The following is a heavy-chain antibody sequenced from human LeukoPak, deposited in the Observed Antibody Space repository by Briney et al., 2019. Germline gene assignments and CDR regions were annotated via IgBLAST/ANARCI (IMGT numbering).Heavy chain of an antibody. CDR1: GFPFSSYW. V-gene: IGHV3-7*03. CDR2: IKQDGSKK. J-gene: IGHJ4*02. Sequence: GGSLRLSCVASGFPFSSYWMTWVRQAPGKGLEWVANIKQDGSKKSYVDSVKGRFTISRDNAKNSLYLQMNSLRAEDTAVYYCATDVIAAAGTADFWGQGTLVTVSS. D-gene: IGHD6-13*01. CDR3: ATDVIAAAGTADF.